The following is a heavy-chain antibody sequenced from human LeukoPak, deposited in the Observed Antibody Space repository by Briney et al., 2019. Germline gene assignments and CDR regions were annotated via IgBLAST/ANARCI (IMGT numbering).Heavy chain of an antibody. CDR2: IIPIFGTA. CDR3: ARTNSGSYAGSFLY. D-gene: IGHD1-26*01. Sequence: SVKVSCEASGGTFSSYGISWVRQAPGQGLEWMGGIIPIFGTASYAQKFQGRVTITTDESTSTAYMELSSLRSEDTAVYYCARTNSGSYAGSFLYWGQGTLVTVSS. J-gene: IGHJ4*02. CDR1: GGTFSSYG. V-gene: IGHV1-69*05.